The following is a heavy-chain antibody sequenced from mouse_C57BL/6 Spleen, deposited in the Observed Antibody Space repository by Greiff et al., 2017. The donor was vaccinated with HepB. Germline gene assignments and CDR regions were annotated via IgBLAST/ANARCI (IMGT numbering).Heavy chain of an antibody. Sequence: EVQGVESGGGLVQPKGSLKLSCAASGFSFNTYAMNWVRQAPGKGVEWVARIRSKSNNYATYYADSVKDRFTISRDDSESMLYLQMNNLKTEDTAMYYCVRQDYGTLYYAMDYWGQGTSVTVSS. V-gene: IGHV10-1*01. CDR1: GFSFNTYA. D-gene: IGHD1-1*01. J-gene: IGHJ4*01. CDR2: IRSKSNNYAT. CDR3: VRQDYGTLYYAMDY.